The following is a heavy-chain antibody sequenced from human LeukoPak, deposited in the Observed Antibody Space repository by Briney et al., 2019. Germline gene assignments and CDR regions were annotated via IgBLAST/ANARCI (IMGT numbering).Heavy chain of an antibody. CDR2: INPNGGST. J-gene: IGHJ2*01. CDR1: GYTFTSYY. Sequence: PGASVKVSCKASGYTFTSYYMHWVRQAPGQGLEWMGIINPNGGSTSYAQKFQGRVTMTRDMSTSTVYMELSSLRSEDTAVYYCARDLLQEGPSDWYFDLWGRGTLVTVSS. V-gene: IGHV1-46*01. CDR3: ARDLLQEGPSDWYFDL.